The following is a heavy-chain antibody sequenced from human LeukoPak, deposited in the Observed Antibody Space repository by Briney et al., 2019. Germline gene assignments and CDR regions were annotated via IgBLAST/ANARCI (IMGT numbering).Heavy chain of an antibody. CDR2: INPNSGGT. V-gene: IGHV1-2*06. D-gene: IGHD6-19*01. J-gene: IGHJ3*02. Sequence: ASVKVSCKASGYTFTGYYMHWVRQAPGQGLEWMGRINPNSGGTNYAQKFQGRVTMTRDTSISTAYMELSRLRSGDTAVYYCARDRIAVAGDAFDIWGQGTMVTVSS. CDR3: ARDRIAVAGDAFDI. CDR1: GYTFTGYY.